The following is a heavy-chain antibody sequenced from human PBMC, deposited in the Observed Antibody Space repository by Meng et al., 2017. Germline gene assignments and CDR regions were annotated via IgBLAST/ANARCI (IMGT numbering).Heavy chain of an antibody. CDR3: ARGGSYYSY. CDR1: GFTFSRNY. J-gene: IGHJ4*02. V-gene: IGHV3-53*01. CDR2: IYSGGST. D-gene: IGHD1-26*01. Sequence: RLVEPVGGLTPPVGPRGLSCAASGFTFSRNYRGWVRQAPGKGLEWGCVIYSGGSTYYADTVKGPFTISRDNSKNTLYLQMNSLRAEDTAVYYCARGGSYYSYWGQGTLVTVSS.